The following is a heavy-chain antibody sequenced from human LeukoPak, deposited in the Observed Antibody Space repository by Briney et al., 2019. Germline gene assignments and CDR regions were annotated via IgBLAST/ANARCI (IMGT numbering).Heavy chain of an antibody. D-gene: IGHD3-22*01. CDR2: IYYSGST. CDR1: GGSISSGDYY. Sequence: PSQTLSLTCTVSGGSISSGDYYWSWIRQPPGKGLEWIGYIYYSGSTYYNPSLKSRVTISVDTSKNQLSLKLSSVTAADTAVYYCARTSGCPVYYFDYWGQGTLVTVSS. V-gene: IGHV4-30-4*01. CDR3: ARTSGCPVYYFDY. J-gene: IGHJ4*02.